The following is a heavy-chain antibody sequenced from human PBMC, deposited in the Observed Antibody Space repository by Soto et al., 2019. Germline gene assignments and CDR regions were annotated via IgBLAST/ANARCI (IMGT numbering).Heavy chain of an antibody. Sequence: GGSRRLSCAASGFTFISYGMHWVRQAPGKGLEWVAVISYDGSNKYYADSVKGRFTISRDNSKNTLYLQMNSLRAEDTAVYYCAKDSSLEIAVAGLLDYWGQGTLVTVSS. V-gene: IGHV3-30*18. D-gene: IGHD6-19*01. CDR2: ISYDGSNK. CDR1: GFTFISYG. J-gene: IGHJ4*02. CDR3: AKDSSLEIAVAGLLDY.